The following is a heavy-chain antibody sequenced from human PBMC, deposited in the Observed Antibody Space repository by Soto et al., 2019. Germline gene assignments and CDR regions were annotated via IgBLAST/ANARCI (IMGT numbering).Heavy chain of an antibody. CDR1: GYIFTSYG. CDR2: ISVYSGNT. CDR3: ARFNGSGTNYYMDV. V-gene: IGHV1-18*01. D-gene: IGHD3-10*01. J-gene: IGHJ6*03. Sequence: QVQLVQSGAELKKPGASAKVSCKASGYIFTSYGISWVRQAPGQGLEWMAWISVYSGNTNYAQNFQGRVTMTTDTSASTAHMELRSLRSDATAVYYCARFNGSGTNYYMDVWGKGITVIVSS.